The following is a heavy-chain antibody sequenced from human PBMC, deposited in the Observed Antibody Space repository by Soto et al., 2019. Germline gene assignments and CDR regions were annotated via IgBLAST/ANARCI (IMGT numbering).Heavy chain of an antibody. Sequence: SETLSLTCTVSGGSVSSGRYYWTWIRQPPGKGLEWLWYIYYSGTTNYNPPLKSRITISVDTSGNQFSLKRSSVTAADTAVYFCARTYCTTTACQAHGIDVWGQGTTVTVSS. J-gene: IGHJ6*02. V-gene: IGHV4-61*01. CDR2: IYYSGTT. D-gene: IGHD4-4*01. CDR1: GGSVSSGRYY. CDR3: ARTYCTTTACQAHGIDV.